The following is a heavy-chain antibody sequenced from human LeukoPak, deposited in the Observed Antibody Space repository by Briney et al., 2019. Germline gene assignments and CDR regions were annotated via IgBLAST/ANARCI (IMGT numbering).Heavy chain of an antibody. J-gene: IGHJ4*02. CDR1: EFAFSSYA. V-gene: IGHV3-23*01. D-gene: IGHD3-3*01. CDR3: AKGTVFGVVRSGGLDY. CDR2: LSGSGGST. Sequence: GGSLRLSCTASEFAFSSYAMSWVRQAPGKGLERVSGLSGSGGSTYYADSVKGRFTISRDNSKNTLYLQMNSLRAEDTAVYYCAKGTVFGVVRSGGLDYWGQGTLVTVSS.